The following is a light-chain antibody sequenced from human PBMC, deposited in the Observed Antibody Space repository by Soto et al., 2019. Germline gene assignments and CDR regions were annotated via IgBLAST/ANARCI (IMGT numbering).Light chain of an antibody. V-gene: IGKV1-39*01. Sequence: DIPMTQSPSSLSASVGDRVTITCRASQSISTYLNWYQQIPGKAPKLLIYAASTLQSGVPSRFSGGGSGSDFTLTISSLQPEDFATYFCQQGYSNPRTFGQGTQLEIK. J-gene: IGKJ2*02. CDR2: AAS. CDR3: QQGYSNPRT. CDR1: QSISTY.